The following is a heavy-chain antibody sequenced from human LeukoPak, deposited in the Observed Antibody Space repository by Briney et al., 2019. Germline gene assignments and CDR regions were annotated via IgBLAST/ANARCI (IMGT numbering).Heavy chain of an antibody. CDR1: GFVFSHFN. CDR2: IFYEEGKR. Sequence: GGSLRLSCAASGFVFSHFNMHWVRQAPGKGVEWVAFIFYEEGKRSYSDSVKGRFTISRDISKRTLYLQMNGLRVEDTAVYYCAKDSATWGFDSWGQGTLVTVSS. J-gene: IGHJ4*02. V-gene: IGHV3-30*02. D-gene: IGHD3-16*01. CDR3: AKDSATWGFDS.